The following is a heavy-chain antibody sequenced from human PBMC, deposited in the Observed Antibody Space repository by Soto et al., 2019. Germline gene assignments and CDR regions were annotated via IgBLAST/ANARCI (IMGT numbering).Heavy chain of an antibody. J-gene: IGHJ3*02. Sequence: PGGSLRLSCAASGFTFSSYEMNWVRQAPGKGLEWVSYISSSGSTIYYADSVKGRFTISRDNAKNSLYLQMNSLRAEDTAVYYCASTMVRDREAFDISGQGTMVTV. D-gene: IGHD3-10*01. CDR1: GFTFSSYE. CDR2: ISSSGSTI. CDR3: ASTMVRDREAFDI. V-gene: IGHV3-48*03.